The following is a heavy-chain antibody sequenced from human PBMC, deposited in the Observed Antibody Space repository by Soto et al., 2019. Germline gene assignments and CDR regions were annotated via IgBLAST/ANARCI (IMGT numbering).Heavy chain of an antibody. CDR2: ISGSGCST. J-gene: IGHJ4*02. D-gene: IGHD3-9*01. CDR1: GFTFSSYA. CDR3: AKSERYFDWLLGSGY. V-gene: IGHV3-23*01. Sequence: GSLRLSGAASGFTFSSYAMSWVRQAPGKGLGWVSAISGSGCSTYYADSVKGRFTISRDNSKNTLYLQMNSLRAEDTAVYYCAKSERYFDWLLGSGYWGQGTLVTVSS.